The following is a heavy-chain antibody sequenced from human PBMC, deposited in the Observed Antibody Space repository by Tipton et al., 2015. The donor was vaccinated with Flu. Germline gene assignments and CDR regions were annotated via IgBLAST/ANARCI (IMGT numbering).Heavy chain of an antibody. Sequence: TLSLTCAVYGGSFSGYHWSWIRQPPGKGLEWIGEINHSGSTNYNPSLKSRVTISVDTSKNQFSLKLSSVTAADTAVYYCARGRWEYCTNGVCFGYYYYYGMDVWGQGTTVTVSS. CDR2: INHSGST. CDR3: ARGRWEYCTNGVCFGYYYYYGMDV. D-gene: IGHD2-8*01. J-gene: IGHJ6*02. V-gene: IGHV4-34*01. CDR1: GGSFSGYH.